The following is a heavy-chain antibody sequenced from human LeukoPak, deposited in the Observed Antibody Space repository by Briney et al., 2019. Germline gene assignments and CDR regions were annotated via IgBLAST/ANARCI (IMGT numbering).Heavy chain of an antibody. CDR2: ISAYNGNT. V-gene: IGHV1-18*01. CDR1: GGTFSSYA. CDR3: ARVWVTMIVNGDY. D-gene: IGHD3-22*01. J-gene: IGHJ4*02. Sequence: ASVKVSCKASGGTFSSYAISWVRQAPGQGLEWMGWISAYNGNTNYAQKLQGRVTMTTDTSTSTAYMELRSLRSDDTAVYYCARVWVTMIVNGDYWGQGTLVTVSS.